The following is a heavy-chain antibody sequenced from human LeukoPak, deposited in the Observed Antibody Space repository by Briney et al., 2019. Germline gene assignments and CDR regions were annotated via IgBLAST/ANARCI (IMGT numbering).Heavy chain of an antibody. D-gene: IGHD3-16*01. Sequence: SQTLSLTCAISGESVSSNSAAWNWIRQSPSRGLEWLGRTYYRSKWYDDYAVSVKSRITINPDTSKNQFSLQLNSVTPDDTAVYYCAKDSGFGLNGFDPWGQGTLVTVSS. CDR3: AKDSGFGLNGFDP. J-gene: IGHJ5*02. CDR1: GESVSSNSAA. CDR2: TYYRSKWYD. V-gene: IGHV6-1*01.